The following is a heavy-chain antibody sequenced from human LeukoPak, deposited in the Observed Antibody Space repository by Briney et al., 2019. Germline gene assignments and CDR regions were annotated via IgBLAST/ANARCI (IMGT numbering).Heavy chain of an antibody. D-gene: IGHD5-12*01. J-gene: IGHJ4*02. V-gene: IGHV1-18*04. Sequence: ASVTVSFKASGYTFTNYGISCVRQAPGQGLEGMGWISAYNGNTNYAQKLQGRVTMTTDTSTSTAYMELRSLRSDDTAVYYCARGSGYDPFDYWGQGTLVTVSS. CDR3: ARGSGYDPFDY. CDR1: GYTFTNYG. CDR2: ISAYNGNT.